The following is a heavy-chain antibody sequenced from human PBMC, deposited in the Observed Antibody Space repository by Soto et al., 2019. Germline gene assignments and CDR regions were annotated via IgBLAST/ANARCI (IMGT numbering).Heavy chain of an antibody. CDR2: IYYSGST. V-gene: IGHV4-30-4*01. D-gene: IGHD6-6*01. Sequence: SETLSLTCTVSGGSISSGDYYWSWIRQPPGKGLEWIGYIYYSGSTYYNPSLKSRVTISVDTSKNQFSLKLSSVTAADTAVYYCARDRRIAARPCEFDYWGQGTLVTVSS. J-gene: IGHJ4*02. CDR1: GGSISSGDYY. CDR3: ARDRRIAARPCEFDY.